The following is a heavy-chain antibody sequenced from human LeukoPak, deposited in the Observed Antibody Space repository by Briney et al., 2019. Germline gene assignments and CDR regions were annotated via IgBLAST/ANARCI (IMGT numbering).Heavy chain of an antibody. CDR1: GASVSSSSAA. CDR3: ARGTGTFDF. D-gene: IGHD3-10*01. V-gene: IGHV6-1*01. Sequence: SQTLSLTCAISGASVSSSSAAWSWIRQSPSGGLEWLGRTYYRSKWYNDYANSVKSRMSINSDTSKNQISLQLNSVTPEDTAVYYCARGTGTFDFWGQGTLVTVSS. J-gene: IGHJ4*02. CDR2: TYYRSKWYN.